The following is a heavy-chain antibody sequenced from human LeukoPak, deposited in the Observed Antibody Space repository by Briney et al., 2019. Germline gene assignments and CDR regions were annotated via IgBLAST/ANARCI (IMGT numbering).Heavy chain of an antibody. CDR2: IRYDGSNK. D-gene: IGHD3-9*01. CDR3: AKDRLTEDILTGYYY. CDR1: GLTFSSYG. V-gene: IGHV3-30*02. J-gene: IGHJ4*02. Sequence: GRSLRLSCAASGLTFSSYGMHWVRQAPGKGLEWVAFIRYDGSNKYYADSVKGRFTISRDNSKNTLYLQMNSLRAEDTAVYYCAKDRLTEDILTGYYYWGQGTLVTVSS.